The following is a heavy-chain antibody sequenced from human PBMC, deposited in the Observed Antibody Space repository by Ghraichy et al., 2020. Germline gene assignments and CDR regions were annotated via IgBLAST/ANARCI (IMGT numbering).Heavy chain of an antibody. D-gene: IGHD2-2*01. Sequence: SETLSLTCTVSGGSISSYYWSWIRQPAGKGLEWIGRIYTSGSTNYNPSLKSRVTMSVDTSKNQFSLKLSSVTAADTAVYYCARGGPSNGLPAAISYYYYYMDVWGKGTTVTVSS. V-gene: IGHV4-4*07. CDR3: ARGGPSNGLPAAISYYYYYMDV. J-gene: IGHJ6*03. CDR2: IYTSGST. CDR1: GGSISSYY.